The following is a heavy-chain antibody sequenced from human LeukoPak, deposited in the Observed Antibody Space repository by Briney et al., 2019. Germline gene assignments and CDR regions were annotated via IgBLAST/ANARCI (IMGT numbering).Heavy chain of an antibody. Sequence: ASVKVSCKASGYTFTNYFTHWVRQAPGQGLEWVGIIKDSGSRTIYAQNFQGRVTMTSDTSTSTVYMELSSLTSEDTAVYYCAREGQYYDFWSGYHNHFDYWGQGTLVTVSS. CDR1: GYTFTNYF. D-gene: IGHD3-3*01. CDR3: AREGQYYDFWSGYHNHFDY. CDR2: IKDSGSRT. J-gene: IGHJ4*02. V-gene: IGHV1-46*01.